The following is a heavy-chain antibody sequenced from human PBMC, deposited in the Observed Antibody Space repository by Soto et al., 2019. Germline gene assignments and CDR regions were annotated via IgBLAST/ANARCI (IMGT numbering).Heavy chain of an antibody. CDR2: IYHSGST. J-gene: IGHJ4*02. CDR1: GGSISSSNW. CDR3: ASGGSSGWYPSY. V-gene: IGHV4-4*02. Sequence: QVQLQESGPGLVKPSGTLSLTCAVSGGSISSSNWWSWVRQPPGKGLEWIGEIYHSGSTNYNPSLQTRVTIPVAKSKNQFSLTLSSVTAADTAVYYCASGGSSGWYPSYWGQGTLVTVSS. D-gene: IGHD6-19*01.